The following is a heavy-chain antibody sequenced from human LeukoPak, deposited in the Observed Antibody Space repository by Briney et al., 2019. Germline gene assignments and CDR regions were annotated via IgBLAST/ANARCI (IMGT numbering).Heavy chain of an antibody. CDR2: ISGSGGST. CDR3: ARVRDYYDSRGYYFEYFDH. V-gene: IGHV3-23*01. CDR1: GYTFSSYG. J-gene: IGHJ1*01. Sequence: SCKASGYTFSSYGMSWVRQAPGKGLEWVSTISGSGGSTYYADSVKGRFTISRDNSKNTLYLQMNSLRAEDTAVYYCARVRDYYDSRGYYFEYFDHWGQGTLVTVSS. D-gene: IGHD3-22*01.